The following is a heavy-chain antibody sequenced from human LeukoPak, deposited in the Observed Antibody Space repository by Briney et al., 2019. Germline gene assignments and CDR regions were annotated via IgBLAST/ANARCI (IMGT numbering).Heavy chain of an antibody. Sequence: SETLSLTYTVSGGSVSSGSYYWSWIRQPPGKGLEWIGYIYYSGSTNYNPSLKSRVTISVDTSKNQFSLKLSSVTAADTAVYYCARGGYCSGGSCYPSVDYWGQGALVTVSS. CDR1: GGSVSSGSYY. J-gene: IGHJ4*02. CDR3: ARGGYCSGGSCYPSVDY. V-gene: IGHV4-61*01. CDR2: IYYSGST. D-gene: IGHD2-15*01.